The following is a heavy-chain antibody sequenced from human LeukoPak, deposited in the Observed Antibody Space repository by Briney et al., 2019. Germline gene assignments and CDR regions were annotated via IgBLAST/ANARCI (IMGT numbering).Heavy chain of an antibody. CDR1: GYTFTSYD. CDR3: VTAAGWDAFDI. V-gene: IGHV1-8*01. D-gene: IGHD6-13*01. CDR2: MNPNSGNT. Sequence: ASVKVSCKASGYTFTSYDIHWVRQATGQGLEWMGWMNPNSGNTGYAQKVQGRVTMTRNTSISTAYMELRSLRSEDTAVYYCVTAAGWDAFDIWGQGTMVTVSS. J-gene: IGHJ3*02.